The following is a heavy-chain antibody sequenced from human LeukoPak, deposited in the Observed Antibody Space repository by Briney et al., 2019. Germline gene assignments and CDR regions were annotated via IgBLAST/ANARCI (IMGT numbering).Heavy chain of an antibody. CDR3: ARQSGTYIDH. J-gene: IGHJ4*02. V-gene: IGHV4-4*07. CDR1: GGSISSYY. Sequence: PSETLSLTCTVSGGSISSYYWSWIRQPAGKGLEWIGRIYTSGSTNYNPSLKSRVTMSVDTSKNQFSVEVISVTAADTAVYYCARQSGTYIDHWGQGILVTVSS. D-gene: IGHD1-26*01. CDR2: IYTSGST.